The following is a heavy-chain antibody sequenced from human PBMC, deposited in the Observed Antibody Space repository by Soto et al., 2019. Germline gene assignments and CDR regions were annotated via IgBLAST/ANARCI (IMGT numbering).Heavy chain of an antibody. Sequence: QVQLVQSGAEVKKPESSVKVSCKAPGGTFSTYAISWFRQAPGQGLEGMGGIIPMFGTANYAQRFQDRVTITADESTNTVYMELSSLRSEDTAVYFCASGIQLWLRRINNGYSGWGQGTLVTVSS. CDR3: ASGIQLWLRRINNGYSG. CDR1: GGTFSTYA. D-gene: IGHD5-18*01. V-gene: IGHV1-69*12. CDR2: IIPMFGTA. J-gene: IGHJ4*02.